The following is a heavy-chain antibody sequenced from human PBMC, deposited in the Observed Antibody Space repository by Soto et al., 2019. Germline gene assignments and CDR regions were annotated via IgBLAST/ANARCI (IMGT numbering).Heavy chain of an antibody. CDR1: GGSISSSSYY. CDR3: ARTYSSSWYDY. Sequence: ETLSLTCTVSGGSISSSSYYWGWIRQPPGKGLEWIGSIYYSGSTYYNPSLKSRVTISVDTSKNQFSMKLSSVTAADTAVYYCARTYSSSWYDYWGQGTLVTVSS. V-gene: IGHV4-39*01. J-gene: IGHJ4*02. CDR2: IYYSGST. D-gene: IGHD6-13*01.